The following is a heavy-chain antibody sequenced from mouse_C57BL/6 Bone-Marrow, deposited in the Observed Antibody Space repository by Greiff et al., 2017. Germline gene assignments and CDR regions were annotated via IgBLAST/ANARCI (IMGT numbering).Heavy chain of an antibody. D-gene: IGHD1-1*01. J-gene: IGHJ2*01. CDR1: GYTFTDYY. Sequence: VQLQQSGPELVKPGASVKISCKASGYTFTDYYMNWVKQSHGKSLEWIGDINPNNGGTSYNQKFKGKATLTVDKSSSTAYMELRSLTSEDSAVYYWARQGATTVDYWGQGTTLTVSS. CDR3: ARQGATTVDY. CDR2: INPNNGGT. V-gene: IGHV1-26*01.